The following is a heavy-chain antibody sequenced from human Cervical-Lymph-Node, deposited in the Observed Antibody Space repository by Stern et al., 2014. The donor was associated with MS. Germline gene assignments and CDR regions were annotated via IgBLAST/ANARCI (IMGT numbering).Heavy chain of an antibody. CDR1: GGNFNLYA. Sequence: VKLVDSAAEVNKPGSSVRVSCQASGGNFNLYAFSWMRQAHGQGLEWKGGIIPVVGTASYARRYEGRFTIAAYVSTETVYMEVSSLRFEDSAVFDCARDQRHSGSGHFAFDIGGQGTMVTVSS. J-gene: IGHJ3*02. CDR3: ARDQRHSGSGHFAFDI. D-gene: IGHD3-10*01. V-gene: IGHV1-69*01. CDR2: IIPVVGTA.